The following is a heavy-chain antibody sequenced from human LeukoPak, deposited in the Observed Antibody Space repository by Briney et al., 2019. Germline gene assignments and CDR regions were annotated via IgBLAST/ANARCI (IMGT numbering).Heavy chain of an antibody. CDR2: IYYSGST. CDR1: GGSISSYY. V-gene: IGHV4-59*01. CDR3: ARGNYYDSSGYPSV. D-gene: IGHD3-22*01. J-gene: IGHJ4*02. Sequence: SETLSLTCTVSGGSISSYYWSWIRQPPGKGLEWIGYIYYSGSTNYNPSLKSRVTISVDTSKNQFSLKLSSVTAADTAVYYCARGNYYDSSGYPSVWGQGTLVTVSS.